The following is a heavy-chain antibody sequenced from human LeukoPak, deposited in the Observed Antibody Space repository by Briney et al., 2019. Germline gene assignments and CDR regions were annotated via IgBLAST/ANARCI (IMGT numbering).Heavy chain of an antibody. CDR2: INHSGIT. Sequence: SETLSLTCAVYGGSLSGYYWSWIRQPPGKGLEWIGEINHSGITNSKSSLKSRVTISLDTSKNQFSLKLSSVTAADTAVYYCARGLTYYYDSSGYRLRWFDPWGQGTLVTVSS. J-gene: IGHJ5*02. CDR1: GGSLSGYY. D-gene: IGHD3-22*01. V-gene: IGHV4-34*01. CDR3: ARGLTYYYDSSGYRLRWFDP.